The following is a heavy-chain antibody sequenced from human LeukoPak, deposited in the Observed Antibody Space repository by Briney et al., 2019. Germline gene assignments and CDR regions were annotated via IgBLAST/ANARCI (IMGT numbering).Heavy chain of an antibody. V-gene: IGHV5-51*01. CDR2: INPGDSDT. CDR3: ARQTGLLWFGELNAFDI. J-gene: IGHJ3*02. D-gene: IGHD3-10*01. Sequence: GESLKISCKGSGYSFTSYWIGWVRQMPGKGLEWMGIINPGDSDTRYSPSFQGQVTISADKSISTAYLQWSSLKASDTAMYYCARQTGLLWFGELNAFDIWGQGTMVTVSS. CDR1: GYSFTSYW.